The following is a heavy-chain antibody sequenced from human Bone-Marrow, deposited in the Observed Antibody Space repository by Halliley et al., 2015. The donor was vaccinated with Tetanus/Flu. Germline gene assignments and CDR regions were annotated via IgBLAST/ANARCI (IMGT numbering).Heavy chain of an antibody. V-gene: IGHV4-61*08. J-gene: IGHJ4*02. CDR1: GGPVSSGDSN. Sequence: TLSLTCTVSGGPVSSGDSNWSWIRQPPGKGLEWIGGIYYSGSTNYNPSLKSRLTISLDTSRNQFSLRLSSVTAADTAVYYCARDFFDSTGYIDYWGQGTLVTVSS. CDR2: IYYSGST. CDR3: ARDFFDSTGYIDY. D-gene: IGHD3-22*01.